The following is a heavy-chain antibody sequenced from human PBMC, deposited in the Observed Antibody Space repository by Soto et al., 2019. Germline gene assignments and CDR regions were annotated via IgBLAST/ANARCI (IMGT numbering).Heavy chain of an antibody. J-gene: IGHJ4*02. Sequence: ASVKVSCKASGYTFTNYYVLWVRQAPGQGLEWVGRINPNTGGTNYAQKFQDRVTMTRDTSITTAYMELSRLRSDDTAVYYCARQLAYCGGDCYTEPIDYWGQGTQVTVS. CDR3: ARQLAYCGGDCYTEPIDY. CDR2: INPNTGGT. CDR1: GYTFTNYY. D-gene: IGHD2-21*02. V-gene: IGHV1-2*06.